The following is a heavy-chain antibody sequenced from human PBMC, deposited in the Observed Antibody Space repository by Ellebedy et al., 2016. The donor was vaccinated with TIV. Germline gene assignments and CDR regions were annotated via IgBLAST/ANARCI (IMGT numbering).Heavy chain of an antibody. D-gene: IGHD3-3*01. CDR1: GYTFTGYY. Sequence: ASVKVSCXASGYTFTGYYMHWVRQAPGQGLEWMGWINPNSGGTNYAQKFQGRVTMTRDTSISTAYMELSRLRSDDTAVYYCASTGEFWSGPTAPHDYWGQGTLVTVSS. J-gene: IGHJ4*02. CDR2: INPNSGGT. V-gene: IGHV1-2*02. CDR3: ASTGEFWSGPTAPHDY.